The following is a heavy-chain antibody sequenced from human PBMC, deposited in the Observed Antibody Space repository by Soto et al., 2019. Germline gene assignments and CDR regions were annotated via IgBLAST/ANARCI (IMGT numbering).Heavy chain of an antibody. D-gene: IGHD3-3*01. CDR3: ARGTGITIFGVADDYYGMDV. Sequence: PGGSLRLSCAASGLSVVGSYMNWFRQSPQKGLEWISVIYPDDNTYYAESVRGRFTLSKDSSRNTVSLQMNSLRAEDTAVYYCARGTGITIFGVADDYYGMDVWGQGTTVTVSS. J-gene: IGHJ6*02. CDR1: GLSVVGSY. V-gene: IGHV3-53*01. CDR2: IYPDDNT.